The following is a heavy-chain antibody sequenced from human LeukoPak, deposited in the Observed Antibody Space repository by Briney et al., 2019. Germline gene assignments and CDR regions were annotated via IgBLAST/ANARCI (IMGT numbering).Heavy chain of an antibody. D-gene: IGHD1-1*01. J-gene: IGHJ4*02. Sequence: GGSLRLSCAASGFTFSTYSMNWVRQAPGKGLEWVSYISSSSSTIYYADSVKGRFTISRDNAKNTLYLQMYSLRAEDTAIYYCAKAPPYTKYFDYWGQGTLLTVSS. V-gene: IGHV3-48*01. CDR2: ISSSSSTI. CDR3: AKAPPYTKYFDY. CDR1: GFTFSTYS.